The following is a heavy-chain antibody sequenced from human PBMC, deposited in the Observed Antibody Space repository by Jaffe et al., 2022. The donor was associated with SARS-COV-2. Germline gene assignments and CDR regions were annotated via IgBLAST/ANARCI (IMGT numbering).Heavy chain of an antibody. Sequence: EVQLVQSGAEVKKPGESLKISCKGSGYSFTSYWIGWVRQMPGKGLEWMGIIYPGDSDTRYSPSFQGQVTISADKSISTAYLQWSSLKASDTAMYYCARQGCSSTSCHAGSAFDIWGQGTMVTVSS. J-gene: IGHJ3*02. D-gene: IGHD2-2*01. CDR3: ARQGCSSTSCHAGSAFDI. V-gene: IGHV5-51*01. CDR2: IYPGDSDT. CDR1: GYSFTSYW.